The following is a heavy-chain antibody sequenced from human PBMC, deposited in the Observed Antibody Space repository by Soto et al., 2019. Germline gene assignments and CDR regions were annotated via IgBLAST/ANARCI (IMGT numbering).Heavy chain of an antibody. Sequence: DVQLVASGGGLIQPGGSLRLSCAALGLTVRGKKYITWVRQAPGKGLEWVSALYDVDGTYYADSAKGRFTISRDNSNNIIYLQMNSLGPDATAVYYCAIWLEREHAYDIWGLGTMVTVSS. D-gene: IGHD1-1*01. J-gene: IGHJ3*02. V-gene: IGHV3-53*01. CDR3: AIWLEREHAYDI. CDR2: LYDVDGT. CDR1: GLTVRGKKY.